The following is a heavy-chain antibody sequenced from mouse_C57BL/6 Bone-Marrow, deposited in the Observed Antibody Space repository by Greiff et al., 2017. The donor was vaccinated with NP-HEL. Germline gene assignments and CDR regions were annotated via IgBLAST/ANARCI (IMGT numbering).Heavy chain of an antibody. Sequence: VQLQQSGAELVRPGASVTLSCKASGYTFTDYEMHWVKQTPVHGLEWIGAIDPETGGTAYNQKFKGKAILTADKSSSTAYMELRSLTSEDSAVYYCTREEGWLLPYYYAMDYWGQGTSVTVSS. V-gene: IGHV1-15*01. CDR3: TREEGWLLPYYYAMDY. CDR1: GYTFTDYE. D-gene: IGHD2-3*01. CDR2: IDPETGGT. J-gene: IGHJ4*01.